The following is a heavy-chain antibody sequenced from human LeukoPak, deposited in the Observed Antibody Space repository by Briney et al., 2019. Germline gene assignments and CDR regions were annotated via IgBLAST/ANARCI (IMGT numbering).Heavy chain of an antibody. Sequence: GGSLRLSCAASGFTFSSYGMHWVRQAPGKGLEWVAFIRYDGSNKYYADSVKGRFTISRDNSKNTLYLQMNSLRAEDTAVYYCAKDTGIVSLDAFDIWGQGTMVTVSS. D-gene: IGHD3-10*01. V-gene: IGHV3-30*02. CDR2: IRYDGSNK. J-gene: IGHJ3*02. CDR3: AKDTGIVSLDAFDI. CDR1: GFTFSSYG.